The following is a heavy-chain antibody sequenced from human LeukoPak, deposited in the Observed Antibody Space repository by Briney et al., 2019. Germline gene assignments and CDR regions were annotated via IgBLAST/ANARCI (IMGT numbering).Heavy chain of an antibody. D-gene: IGHD3-3*01. CDR1: GFTFSNYW. V-gene: IGHV3-7*01. Sequence: GGSLRLSCAASGFTFSNYWMSWVRRAPGKVLEWVANIKQDGSETYYVDSVRGRFTISRDNAKNSLYLQMNSLRAEDTAVYYCARDFWGAYRVDFFGYWGQGILVTVSS. CDR2: IKQDGSET. CDR3: ARDFWGAYRVDFFGY. J-gene: IGHJ4*02.